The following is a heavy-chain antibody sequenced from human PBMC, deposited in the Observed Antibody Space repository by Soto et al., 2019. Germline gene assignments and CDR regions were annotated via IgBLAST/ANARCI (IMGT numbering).Heavy chain of an antibody. D-gene: IGHD2-8*01. CDR1: GGTFSSYA. V-gene: IGHV1-69*01. Sequence: QVQLVQSGAEVKKPGSSVKVSCKASGGTFSSYAISWVRQAPGQGLEWMGGIIPLFGTANYAQKFQGRVTITADESTSTAYMELSSLRSEDTAVYYCARDVEDIVLMVYASDTYYYYGMDVWGQGTTVTVSS. J-gene: IGHJ6*02. CDR2: IIPLFGTA. CDR3: ARDVEDIVLMVYASDTYYYYGMDV.